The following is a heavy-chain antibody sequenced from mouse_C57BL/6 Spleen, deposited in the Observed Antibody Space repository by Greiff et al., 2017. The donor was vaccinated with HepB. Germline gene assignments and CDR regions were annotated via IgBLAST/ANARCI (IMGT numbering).Heavy chain of an antibody. Sequence: QVQLQQPGAELVKPGASVKLSCKASGYTFTSYWMHWVKQRPGQGLEWIGMIHPNSGSTNYNEKFKSKATLTVDKSSNTAYMQLSSLTSEDSAVYYCAREKASLGKYYAMDYWGQGTSVTVSS. CDR1: GYTFTSYW. D-gene: IGHD3-2*02. J-gene: IGHJ4*01. CDR3: AREKASLGKYYAMDY. V-gene: IGHV1-64*01. CDR2: IHPNSGST.